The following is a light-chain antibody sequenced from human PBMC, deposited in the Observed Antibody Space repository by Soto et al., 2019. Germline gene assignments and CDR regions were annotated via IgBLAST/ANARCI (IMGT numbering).Light chain of an antibody. CDR2: DSS. CDR1: NIGRKS. J-gene: IGLJ1*01. V-gene: IGLV3-21*02. Sequence: SYELTQPPSVSVAPGQTATIPCGGSNIGRKSVHWYQQKPGQAPVLVVYDSSDRSSGIPERFSGSNSGDTATLTISRVEAGDEADSYCQVWDSNSDLYVFGTGTKVTVL. CDR3: QVWDSNSDLYV.